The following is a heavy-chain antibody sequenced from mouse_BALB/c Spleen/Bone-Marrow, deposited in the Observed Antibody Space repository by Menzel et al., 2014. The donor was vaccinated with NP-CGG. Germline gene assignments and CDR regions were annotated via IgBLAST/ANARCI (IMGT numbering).Heavy chain of an antibody. V-gene: IGHV14-3*02. CDR1: GFNIKDTY. Sequence: VQLKESGAELVKPGASVKLSCTASGFNIKDTYMHWVKQRPEQGLEWIGRIDPANGNTKYDPKFQGKATITADTSSNTAYLQLSSLTSEDTAVYYCAVHDYEGFAYWGQGTLVTVSA. D-gene: IGHD2-4*01. CDR3: AVHDYEGFAY. J-gene: IGHJ3*01. CDR2: IDPANGNT.